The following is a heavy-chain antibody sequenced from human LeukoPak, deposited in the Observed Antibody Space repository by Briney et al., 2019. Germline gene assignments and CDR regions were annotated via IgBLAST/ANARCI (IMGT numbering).Heavy chain of an antibody. J-gene: IGHJ6*03. D-gene: IGHD6-13*01. CDR3: ASLYSSSRPRYYMDV. CDR2: INHSGST. CDR1: GGSFSGYY. V-gene: IGHV4-34*01. Sequence: PSETLSLTCAVYGGSFSGYYWSWIRQPPGKGLEWIGEINHSGSTNYNPSLKSRVTISVDTSKNQFSLKLSSVTAADTAVYYCASLYSSSRPRYYMDVWDKGTTVTVSS.